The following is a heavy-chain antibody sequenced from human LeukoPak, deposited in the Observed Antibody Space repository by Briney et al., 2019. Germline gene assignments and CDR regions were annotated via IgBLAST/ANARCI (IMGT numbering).Heavy chain of an antibody. V-gene: IGHV4-59*01. J-gene: IGHJ4*02. CDR1: GGSISSYY. D-gene: IGHD5-24*01. CDR3: ARVGEMATAYYFDY. CDR2: IHYGGSN. Sequence: SETLSLTCTVSGGSISSYYWSWIWQPPGKGLEWIGYIHYGGSNNYNPPLKSRVTISVDTSKNQFSLKLRSVTASDTAVYYCARVGEMATAYYFDYWGQGTLVTVSS.